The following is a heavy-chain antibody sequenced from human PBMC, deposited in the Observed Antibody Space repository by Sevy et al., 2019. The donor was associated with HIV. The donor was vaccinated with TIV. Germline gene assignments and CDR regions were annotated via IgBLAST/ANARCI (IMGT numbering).Heavy chain of an antibody. Sequence: GGSLRLSCAASEFTVSNAWMSWVRQAPGKGLEWVGLIKSKTDGGTTDYAAPVKGRFTISRGVSKNTVYLQMSSLKNEETAVYYCTTGALDGDEYVGGNYRSYYFYGMDVWGQGTTVTVSS. J-gene: IGHJ6*02. D-gene: IGHD3-16*02. CDR1: EFTVSNAW. CDR2: IKSKTDGGTT. CDR3: TTGALDGDEYVGGNYRSYYFYGMDV. V-gene: IGHV3-15*01.